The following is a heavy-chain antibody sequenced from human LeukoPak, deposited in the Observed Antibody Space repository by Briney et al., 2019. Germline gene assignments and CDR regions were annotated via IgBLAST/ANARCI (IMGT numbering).Heavy chain of an antibody. CDR1: GGTFSSYA. Sequence: ASVKVSCKASGGTFSSYAISWVRQAPGQGLEWMGRIIPILGIANYAQKLQGRVTMTTDTSTSTAYMELRSLRSDDTAVYYCASGGEYNWFDPWGQGTLVTVSS. CDR2: IIPILGIA. J-gene: IGHJ5*02. CDR3: ASGGEYNWFDP. V-gene: IGHV1-69*04.